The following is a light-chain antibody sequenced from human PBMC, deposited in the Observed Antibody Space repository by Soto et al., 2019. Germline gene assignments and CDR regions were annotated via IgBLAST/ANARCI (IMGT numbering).Light chain of an antibody. CDR2: RNN. CDR1: SSNIGDSY. CDR3: ATWDDNLRGWV. Sequence: QSVLTQPPSASGTPGQRVTISCSGSSSNIGDSYGYWFQQLPGTAPKLLIYRNNQRPSGVPDRFSGSKSGTSASLAISGLRPEDEADYYCATWDDNLRGWVFGGGTNLTVL. V-gene: IGLV1-47*01. J-gene: IGLJ3*02.